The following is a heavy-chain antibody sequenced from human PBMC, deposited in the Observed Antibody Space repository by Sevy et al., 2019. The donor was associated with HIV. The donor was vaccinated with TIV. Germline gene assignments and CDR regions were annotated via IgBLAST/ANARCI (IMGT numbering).Heavy chain of an antibody. CDR2: IWYDGSNK. D-gene: IGHD2-15*01. V-gene: IGHV3-33*01. CDR1: GFTFSSYG. Sequence: GGSLRLSCAASGFTFSSYGMHWVRQAPGKGLEWVAVIWYDGSNKYYADSVKGRFTISRDNSKNTLCLQMNSLRAEDTAVYYCARGGSRSVGMDVWGQGTTVTVSS. CDR3: ARGGSRSVGMDV. J-gene: IGHJ6*02.